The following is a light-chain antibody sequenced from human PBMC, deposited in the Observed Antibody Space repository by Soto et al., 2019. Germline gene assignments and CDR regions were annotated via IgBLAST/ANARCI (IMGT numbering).Light chain of an antibody. CDR2: EVS. CDR1: SSDIGRYNL. Sequence: QSALTQPASVSGSPGQSITISCTGTSSDIGRYNLVSWYQQHPGKAPKLMIYEVSKRPSGVSNRFSGSKSANTASLTISGLQADDEADYYCCSYGGRSTYVFGTGTKLTVL. V-gene: IGLV2-23*02. J-gene: IGLJ1*01. CDR3: CSYGGRSTYV.